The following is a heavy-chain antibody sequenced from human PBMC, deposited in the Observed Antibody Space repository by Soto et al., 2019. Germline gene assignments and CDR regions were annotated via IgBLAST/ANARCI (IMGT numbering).Heavy chain of an antibody. CDR1: GCTFTSYG. Sequence: VKVPCTAAGCTFTSYGINWLRQAPGKGLEWMGRSAPEEGEPIYPQKFKGRVSMTEDPSTETAYMELTSLRFEDTAVYFCAADRKIVGTIGDFDFWGQGTLVTVSS. J-gene: IGHJ4*02. CDR3: AADRKIVGTIGDFDF. V-gene: IGHV1-24*01. CDR2: SAPEEGEP. D-gene: IGHD1-26*01.